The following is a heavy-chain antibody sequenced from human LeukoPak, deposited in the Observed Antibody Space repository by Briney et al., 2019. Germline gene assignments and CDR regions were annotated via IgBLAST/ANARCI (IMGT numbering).Heavy chain of an antibody. Sequence: SETLSLTCTVSGGSISSYYWSWIRQPPGKGLEWIGYIYYSGGTNYNPSLKSRVTISVDTSKNQFSLKLSSVTAADTAVYYCARGGDIVPDMDVWGKGTTVTVS. CDR2: IYYSGGT. D-gene: IGHD2-8*01. CDR3: ARGGDIVPDMDV. J-gene: IGHJ6*03. CDR1: GGSISSYY. V-gene: IGHV4-59*01.